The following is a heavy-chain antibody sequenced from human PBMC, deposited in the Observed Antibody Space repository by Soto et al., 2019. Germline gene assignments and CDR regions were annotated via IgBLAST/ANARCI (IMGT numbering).Heavy chain of an antibody. D-gene: IGHD3-3*01. V-gene: IGHV4-34*01. Sequence: PSETLSLTCAVYGGSFSGYYWSWIRQPPGKGLEWIGEINHSGSTNYNPSLKSRVTISVDTSKNQFSLKLSSVTAADTAVYYCARRTDFWSGYSADYWGQGTLVTVSS. J-gene: IGHJ4*02. CDR3: ARRTDFWSGYSADY. CDR2: INHSGST. CDR1: GGSFSGYY.